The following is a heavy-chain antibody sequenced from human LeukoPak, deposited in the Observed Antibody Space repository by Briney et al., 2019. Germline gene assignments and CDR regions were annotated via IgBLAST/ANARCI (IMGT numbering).Heavy chain of an antibody. J-gene: IGHJ6*02. CDR1: GFTFSNYA. CDR2: ISSSGSTI. V-gene: IGHV3-11*01. CDR3: ARDCSSTSCHPDYYYGMDV. D-gene: IGHD2-2*01. Sequence: GGSLRLSCAASGFTFSNYAMSWIRQAPGKGLEWVSYISSSGSTIYYADSVKGRFTISRDNAKNSLYLQMNSLRAEDTAVYYCARDCSSTSCHPDYYYGMDVWGQGTTVTVSS.